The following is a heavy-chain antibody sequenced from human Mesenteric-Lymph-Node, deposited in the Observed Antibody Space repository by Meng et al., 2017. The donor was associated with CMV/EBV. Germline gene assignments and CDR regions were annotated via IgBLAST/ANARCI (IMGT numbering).Heavy chain of an antibody. CDR1: GYTFTSYG. J-gene: IGHJ4*02. V-gene: IGHV1-18*01. Sequence: ASVKVSCKASGYTFTSYGISWVRQAPGQGLEWMGCIRGHNGNTNHAQKFQGRVTMTTDTSTNTAYMELRSLRSDDTAVYYCARIFHYDFWSGYLDHWGQGTLVTVSS. CDR3: ARIFHYDFWSGYLDH. CDR2: IRGHNGNT. D-gene: IGHD3-3*01.